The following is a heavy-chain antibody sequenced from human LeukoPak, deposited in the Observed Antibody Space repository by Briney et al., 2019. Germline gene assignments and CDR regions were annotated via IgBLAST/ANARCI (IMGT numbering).Heavy chain of an antibody. V-gene: IGHV4-34*01. CDR2: INHSGST. D-gene: IGHD1-26*01. Sequence: GSLRLSCAASGFTFSSYEMNWVRQAPGKGLEWIGEINHSGSTNYNPSLKSRVTISVDTSKNQFSLKLSSVTAADTAVYYCARELGSYEDYWGQGTLVTVSS. J-gene: IGHJ4*02. CDR3: ARELGSYEDY. CDR1: GFTFSSYE.